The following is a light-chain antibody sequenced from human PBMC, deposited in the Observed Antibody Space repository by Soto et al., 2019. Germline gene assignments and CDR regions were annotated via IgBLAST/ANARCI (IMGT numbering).Light chain of an antibody. CDR3: LQHKSYPWT. Sequence: IQVTQSPSSLSASVGDRVTITCRASLDIRNELDWYQQKPGKAPKRLIYDASTLQDWVPSRFSGDGSGTEFTLTIRRLQSEDFATYFCLQHKSYPWTFGQGTKVDIK. CDR1: LDIRNE. CDR2: DAS. J-gene: IGKJ1*01. V-gene: IGKV1-17*01.